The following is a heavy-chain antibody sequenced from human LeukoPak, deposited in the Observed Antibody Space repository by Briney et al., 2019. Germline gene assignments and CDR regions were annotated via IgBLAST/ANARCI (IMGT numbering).Heavy chain of an antibody. CDR3: VSLDGVYYYHMDV. D-gene: IGHD3/OR15-3a*01. Sequence: GSLRLXCAASGFTFNRYWMHWVRQAPGKGLVWVSRISPDGNSTTYADSVKGRFTISRDNAKNTLYLQMTSLRAEDSAVYYCVSLDGVYYYHMDVWGQGTTVIVSS. CDR2: ISPDGNST. J-gene: IGHJ6*02. CDR1: GFTFNRYW. V-gene: IGHV3-74*03.